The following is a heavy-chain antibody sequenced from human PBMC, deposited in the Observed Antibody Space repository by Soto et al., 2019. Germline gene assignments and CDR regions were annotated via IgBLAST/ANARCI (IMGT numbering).Heavy chain of an antibody. CDR3: AHRRIEMATIKLRTVWFDP. Sequence: SGPTLVNPTQTLTLTCTFSGFSLSTSGVGVGWIRQPPGKALEWPALIYWDDDKRYSPSLKSRLTITKDTSKNQVVLTMTNMDPVDTATYCCAHRRIEMATIKLRTVWFDPWGQGTLVTVSS. J-gene: IGHJ5*02. D-gene: IGHD5-12*01. V-gene: IGHV2-5*02. CDR2: IYWDDDK. CDR1: GFSLSTSGVG.